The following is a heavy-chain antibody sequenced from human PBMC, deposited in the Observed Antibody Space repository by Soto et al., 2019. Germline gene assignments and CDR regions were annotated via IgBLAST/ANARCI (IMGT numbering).Heavy chain of an antibody. D-gene: IGHD4-17*01. Sequence: GGSLRLSCAASGFTVSSDYMSWVRQAPGKGLEWVSVIYSGGSTYYADSVKGRFTISRDNSKNTLYLQMNSLRAEDTAVYYCATKGDDYGEIYYYYYGMDVWGQGTTVTVSS. V-gene: IGHV3-53*01. CDR3: ATKGDDYGEIYYYYYGMDV. CDR1: GFTVSSDY. J-gene: IGHJ6*02. CDR2: IYSGGST.